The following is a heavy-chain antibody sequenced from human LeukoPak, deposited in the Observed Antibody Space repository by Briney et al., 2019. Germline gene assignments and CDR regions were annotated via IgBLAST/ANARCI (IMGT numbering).Heavy chain of an antibody. J-gene: IGHJ4*02. CDR2: ITSGGTA. CDR1: GFTFSDYY. V-gene: IGHV3-53*01. CDR3: ARNDYGDFF. Sequence: GGSLRLSCAASGFTFSDYYMSWIRQAPGKGLEWVSVITSGGTAYYADSVKGRFTISRDKSKSTLYLQMNSLRAEDTAVYYCARNDYGDFFWGQGTLVTVSS. D-gene: IGHD4-17*01.